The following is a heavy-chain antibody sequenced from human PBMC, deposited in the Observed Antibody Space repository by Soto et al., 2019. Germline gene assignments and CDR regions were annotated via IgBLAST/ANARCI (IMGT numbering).Heavy chain of an antibody. V-gene: IGHV4-34*01. Sequence: PSETLSLTCAVYGGSFSGYYWSWIRQPPGKGLEWIGEINHSGSTNYNPSLKSRGTISVDTSKNEFSLKLSSVTAAGTAVYYCARSPPRTRYCSGGSCARFDPWGQGTLVTVSS. J-gene: IGHJ5*02. CDR2: INHSGST. CDR1: GGSFSGYY. CDR3: ARSPPRTRYCSGGSCARFDP. D-gene: IGHD2-15*01.